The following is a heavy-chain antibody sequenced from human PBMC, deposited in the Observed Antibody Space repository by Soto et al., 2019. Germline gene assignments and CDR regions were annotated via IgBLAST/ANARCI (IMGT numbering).Heavy chain of an antibody. J-gene: IGHJ6*03. CDR2: IYYSGST. V-gene: IGHV4-39*01. D-gene: IGHD2-15*01. CDR3: ARSDIPVHYYMDV. CDR1: GGYISSSSYY. Sequence: SXTMSLTCTVSGGYISSSSYYWGWISQPPGKGLEWIGSIYYSGSTYYNPSLKSRVTISVDTSKNQFSLKLSSVTAADTAVYYCARSDIPVHYYMDVWGKGTTVTXSS.